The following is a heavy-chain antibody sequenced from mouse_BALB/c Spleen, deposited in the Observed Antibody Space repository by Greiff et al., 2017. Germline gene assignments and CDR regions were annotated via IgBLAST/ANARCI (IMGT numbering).Heavy chain of an antibody. J-gene: IGHJ3*01. CDR1: GFNINDYY. V-gene: IGHV14-1*02. Sequence: EVQLKESGAELVRPGALVKLSCKASGFNINDYYMHWVKQRPEQGLEWIGWIDPENGNTIYDPKFQGKASITADTSSNTAYLQLSSLTSEDTAVYYGASDDGDYAWFAYWGQGTLVTVSA. CDR3: ASDDGDYAWFAY. CDR2: IDPENGNT. D-gene: IGHD2-3*01.